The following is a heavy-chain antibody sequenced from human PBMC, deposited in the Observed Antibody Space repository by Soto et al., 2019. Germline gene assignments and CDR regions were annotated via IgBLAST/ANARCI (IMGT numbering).Heavy chain of an antibody. CDR1: GGSISSTSYS. CDR2: IYYSGNT. CDR3: ARYLFLTVTTMDGAFDI. D-gene: IGHD4-17*01. J-gene: IGHJ3*02. Sequence: PSETLSLTCTVSGGSISSTSYSWGWIRQPPGKGLEWIGSIYYSGNTYYNPSLKSRVTISVDTSKNQFSLKLSSVTAAETAVYFCARYLFLTVTTMDGAFDIWGQGTMVTVSS. V-gene: IGHV4-39*01.